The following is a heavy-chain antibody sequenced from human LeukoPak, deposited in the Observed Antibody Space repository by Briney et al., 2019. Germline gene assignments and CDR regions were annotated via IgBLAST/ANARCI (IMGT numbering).Heavy chain of an antibody. CDR2: ISAYNGNT. Sequence: GASVKVSCKASGYTFTSYGISWVRQAPGQGLEWMGWISAYNGNTNYAQKLQGRVTMTTDTSTSTAYMELRSLRSDDTAVYYCARTYARSGYYYDSSGYLDYFDYWGQGTLVTVSS. J-gene: IGHJ4*02. CDR1: GYTFTSYG. D-gene: IGHD3-22*01. V-gene: IGHV1-18*01. CDR3: ARTYARSGYYYDSSGYLDYFDY.